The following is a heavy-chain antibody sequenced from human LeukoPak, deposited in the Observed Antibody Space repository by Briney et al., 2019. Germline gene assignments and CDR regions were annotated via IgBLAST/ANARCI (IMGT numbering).Heavy chain of an antibody. V-gene: IGHV3-30-3*01. J-gene: IGHJ6*02. CDR2: ISYDGSNK. CDR1: GFTFSSYA. D-gene: IGHD6-19*01. CDR3: ARVRRIAVAGTRGHYYYGMDV. Sequence: QTGGSLRLSCAASGFTFSSYAMRWVRQAPGKGLEWVAVISYDGSNKYYADSVKGRFTISRDNSKNTLYLQMNSLRAEDTAVYYCARVRRIAVAGTRGHYYYGMDVWGQGTTVTVSS.